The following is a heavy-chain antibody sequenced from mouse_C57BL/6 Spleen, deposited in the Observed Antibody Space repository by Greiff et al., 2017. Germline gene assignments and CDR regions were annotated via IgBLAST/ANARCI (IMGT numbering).Heavy chain of an antibody. V-gene: IGHV1-18*01. CDR2: INPNNGGT. CDR3: ARRYYGSRGYAMDY. CDR1: GYTFTDYN. J-gene: IGHJ4*01. D-gene: IGHD1-1*01. Sequence: VQLQQSGPELVKPGASVKIPCKASGYTFTDYNMDWVKQSHGKSLEWIGDINPNNGGTIYNQKFKGKATLTVDKSSSTAYMELRSLTSEDTAVYYCARRYYGSRGYAMDYWGQGTSVTVSS.